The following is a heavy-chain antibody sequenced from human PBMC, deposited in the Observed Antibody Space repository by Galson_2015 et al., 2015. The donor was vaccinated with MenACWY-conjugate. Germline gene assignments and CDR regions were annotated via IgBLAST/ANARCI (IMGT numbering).Heavy chain of an antibody. CDR2: IYYSGST. CDR1: GGSIRSSSYY. CDR3: ARRPQYYYDSSGYYPLIGYFDL. V-gene: IGHV4-39*07. D-gene: IGHD3-22*01. Sequence: TLSLTCTVSGGSIRSSSYYWGWIRQPPGKGLEWIGSIYYSGSTYYNPSLTSRVTISVDTSKIQFSLKLSSVTAADTAVYYCARRPQYYYDSSGYYPLIGYFDLWGRGTLVTVSS. J-gene: IGHJ2*01.